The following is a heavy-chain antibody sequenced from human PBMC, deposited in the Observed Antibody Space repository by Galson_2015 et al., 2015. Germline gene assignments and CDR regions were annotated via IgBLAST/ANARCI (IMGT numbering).Heavy chain of an antibody. CDR1: GFTFSDYY. CDR3: ARDARSNSNWFDP. V-gene: IGHV3-11*05. J-gene: IGHJ5*02. Sequence: SLRLSCAASGFTFSDYYMSWIRQAPGKGLEWVSYISSSSSYTNYADSVKGRFTISRDNAKNSLYLQMNSLRAEDTAVYYCARDARSNSNWFDPWGQGTLVTVSS. D-gene: IGHD6-13*01. CDR2: ISSSSSYT.